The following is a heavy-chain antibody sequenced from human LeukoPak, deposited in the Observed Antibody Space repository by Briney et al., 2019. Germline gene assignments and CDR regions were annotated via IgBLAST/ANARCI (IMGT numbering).Heavy chain of an antibody. V-gene: IGHV3-30*18. Sequence: PGGSLRLSCAASGFTFSSFGMHWVRQAPGKGLEWVAVISYDGSNKYYAASVKGRFTISRDNSKNTLYLQMNSLRAEDTAVYYCAKDQYSSSWNQIDYWGQGTLVTVSS. J-gene: IGHJ4*02. D-gene: IGHD6-13*01. CDR1: GFTFSSFG. CDR3: AKDQYSSSWNQIDY. CDR2: ISYDGSNK.